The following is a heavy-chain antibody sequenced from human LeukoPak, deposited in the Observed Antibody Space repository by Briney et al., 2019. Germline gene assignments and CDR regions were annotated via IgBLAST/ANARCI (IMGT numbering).Heavy chain of an antibody. CDR1: GGTFNSHA. V-gene: IGHV1-69*11. CDR3: ARGHDSSAFRAAF. Sequence: ASVKVSCKVSGGTFNSHAISWVRQSPGQGLEWMGRIIPVIGTGNYAQKFQGRVTITADESTTTAYLELHSLTSEDTAVYYCARGHDSSAFRAAFWGQGTLVTVSS. D-gene: IGHD6-25*01. J-gene: IGHJ4*02. CDR2: IIPVIGTG.